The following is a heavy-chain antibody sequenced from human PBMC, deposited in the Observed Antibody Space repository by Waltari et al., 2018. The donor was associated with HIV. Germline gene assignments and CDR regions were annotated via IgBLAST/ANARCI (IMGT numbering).Heavy chain of an antibody. V-gene: IGHV4-39*01. CDR3: AYRRPIVSSSAATAYSGSHNWYFDL. CDR2: IYYSGST. CDR1: GGSVSSGRYY. D-gene: IGHD1-26*01. Sequence: QLQLQESGPGLVKPSETLSLTCTVPGGSVSSGRYYWGWLRQPPGKGLEWIGSIYYSGSTYYNPSLKSRVAISVDTSKNQFSMKLTSVTAADTAVYYCAYRRPIVSSSAATAYSGSHNWYFDLWGRGTLVTVSS. J-gene: IGHJ2*01.